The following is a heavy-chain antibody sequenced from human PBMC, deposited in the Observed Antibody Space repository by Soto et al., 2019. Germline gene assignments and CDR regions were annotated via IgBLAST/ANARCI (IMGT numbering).Heavy chain of an antibody. V-gene: IGHV1-69*01. D-gene: IGHD2-15*01. CDR3: ARGSGCSGGSCYSDYYCYGMDV. CDR2: IIPIFGTA. J-gene: IGHJ6*02. CDR1: GGTFSSYA. Sequence: QVQLVQSGAEVKKPGSSVKVSCKASGGTFSSYAISWVRQAPGQGLEWMGGIIPIFGTANYAQKFQGRVTITADESTSTAYVELSSLRSEDTAVYYCARGSGCSGGSCYSDYYCYGMDVWGQGTTVTVSS.